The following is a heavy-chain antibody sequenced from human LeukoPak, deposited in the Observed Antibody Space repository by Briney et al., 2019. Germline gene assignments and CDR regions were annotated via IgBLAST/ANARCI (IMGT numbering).Heavy chain of an antibody. CDR3: AKDFCGDSEIRDY. J-gene: IGHJ4*02. CDR1: GFTFSSYA. CDR2: ISGSGGST. V-gene: IGHV3-23*01. D-gene: IGHD2-15*01. Sequence: GGSLWLSCAASGFTFSSYAMSCVREAPGKGLVWVSAISGSGGSTYYAGSVKGRFTISRDNSKNTLYLQMNSLRAEDTAVYYGAKDFCGDSEIRDYWGQGTLVTVSS.